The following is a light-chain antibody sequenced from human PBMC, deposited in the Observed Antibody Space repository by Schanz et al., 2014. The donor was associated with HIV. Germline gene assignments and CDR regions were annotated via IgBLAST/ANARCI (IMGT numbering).Light chain of an antibody. CDR2: GAS. CDR1: QSVSSY. V-gene: IGKV3-20*01. J-gene: IGKJ5*01. Sequence: EIVLTQSPATLSLSPGERATLSCRASQSVSSYLAWYQQKPGQAPRLLIYGASSRATGIPDRFSGSGSGTDFTLTISRLEPEDSAVYYCQQYDSSPQITFGQGTRLEIK. CDR3: QQYDSSPQIT.